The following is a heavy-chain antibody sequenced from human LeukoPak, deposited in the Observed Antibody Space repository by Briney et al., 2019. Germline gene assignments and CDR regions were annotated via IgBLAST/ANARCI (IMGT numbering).Heavy chain of an antibody. CDR1: GGSNSSYY. V-gene: IGHV4-4*07. D-gene: IGHD3-22*01. Sequence: SETLSLTCTVSGGSNSSYYWSWIRQPAGKGLEWIGRIYSSGSTNYNPSLKSRVTMSVDTSKNQFSLKLRSVTAADTAVYYCAREVRSSGYSLDYWGQGTLVTVSS. CDR3: AREVRSSGYSLDY. J-gene: IGHJ4*02. CDR2: IYSSGST.